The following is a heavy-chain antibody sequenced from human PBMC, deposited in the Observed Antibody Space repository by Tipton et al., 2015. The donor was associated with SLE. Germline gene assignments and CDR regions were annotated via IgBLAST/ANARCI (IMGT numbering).Heavy chain of an antibody. CDR1: GYSFTSYW. D-gene: IGHD4-23*01. Sequence: QLVQSGAEVKKPGESLKISCKGSGYSFTSYWIGWVRQMPGKGLEWMGLIYPGDSDTRYSPAFQGQVTISAARSFSTAYLQWSSVKASDTAMDHWARRGRWGHLDYWGQGTLVTVSS. J-gene: IGHJ4*02. CDR2: IYPGDSDT. CDR3: ARRGRWGHLDY. V-gene: IGHV5-51*01.